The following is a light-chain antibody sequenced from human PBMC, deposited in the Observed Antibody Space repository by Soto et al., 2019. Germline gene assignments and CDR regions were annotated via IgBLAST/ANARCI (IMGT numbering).Light chain of an antibody. CDR1: SSDVGSYNH. V-gene: IGLV2-23*01. J-gene: IGLJ1*01. CDR2: EAT. Sequence: QSALTQPASVSGSPGQSITISCAGTSSDVGSYNHVSWYQQHPGKVPKLMIYEATQRPSGVSDRFSGSKSGNTASLTISGLQAEDEADYYCCSYAGSSTYVFGTGTKVTVL. CDR3: CSYAGSSTYV.